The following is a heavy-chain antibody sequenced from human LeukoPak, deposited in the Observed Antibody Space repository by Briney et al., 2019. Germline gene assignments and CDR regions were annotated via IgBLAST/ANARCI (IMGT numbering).Heavy chain of an antibody. V-gene: IGHV4-4*07. D-gene: IGHD3-10*01. CDR2: IYATDLT. Sequence: PSETLSLTCTVSGRSIRSVYRNWIRQSAGKGLEWMGRIYATDLTNYNPSLKSRVTLSVDMSKNELSLTLKSVTAADTAVYYCARGFGSGTSPIDLWGQGALVTVSS. CDR1: GRSIRSVY. CDR3: ARGFGSGTSPIDL. J-gene: IGHJ5*02.